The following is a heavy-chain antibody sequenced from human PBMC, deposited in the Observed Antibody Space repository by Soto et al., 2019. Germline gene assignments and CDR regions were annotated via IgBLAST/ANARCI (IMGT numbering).Heavy chain of an antibody. CDR3: ARQGPFDI. CDR2: IYYSGST. J-gene: IGHJ3*02. Sequence: QLQLQESGPGLVKPSETLSLTCTVSGGSISSSSYYWGWIRQPPGKGLEWIGSIYYSGSTYYNPSLKSRVPIPVDTSKNQFSLKLSSVTAADPAVYYCARQGPFDIWGQGTMVTVSS. CDR1: GGSISSSSYY. V-gene: IGHV4-39*01.